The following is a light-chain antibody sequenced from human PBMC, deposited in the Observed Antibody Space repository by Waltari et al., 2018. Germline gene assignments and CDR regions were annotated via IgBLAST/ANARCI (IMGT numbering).Light chain of an antibody. CDR1: QNIGTY. V-gene: IGKV3-20*01. CDR3: QNHERLPAT. CDR2: AAS. Sequence: LTQSPGTLSLSPGESATLSCRASQNIGTYLVWYQQKPGQPPRLLMYAASRRATGVPDRFSGGGSGTDFSLTISRLEPEDFAVYYCQNHERLPATFGQGTRVEIK. J-gene: IGKJ1*01.